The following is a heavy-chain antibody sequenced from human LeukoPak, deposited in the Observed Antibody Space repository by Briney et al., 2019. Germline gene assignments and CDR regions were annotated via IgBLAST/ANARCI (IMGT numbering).Heavy chain of an antibody. D-gene: IGHD1-1*01. J-gene: IGHJ5*02. CDR3: ARGGELVSPYNWFDP. CDR2: INHSGST. V-gene: IGHV4-34*01. Sequence: SETLSLICAVYGGSFSGYYWSWIRQPPGKGLEWIGEINHSGSTNYNPSLKSRVTISVDTSKNQFSLKLSSVTAADTAVYYCARGGELVSPYNWFDPWGQGTLVTVSS. CDR1: GGSFSGYY.